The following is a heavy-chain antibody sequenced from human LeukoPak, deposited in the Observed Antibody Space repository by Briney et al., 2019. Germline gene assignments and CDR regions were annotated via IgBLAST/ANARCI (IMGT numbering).Heavy chain of an antibody. CDR2: INPNSGGT. V-gene: IGHV1-2*02. CDR1: GYTFTGYY. CDR3: ARERVHLYSSHYYYGMDV. J-gene: IGHJ6*02. Sequence: GASVKVSCKASGYTFTGYYMHWVRQAPGQGLEWMGWINPNSGGTNYAQKFQGRVTMTRDTSISTAYMELSRLRSDDTAVYYCARERVHLYSSHYYYGMDVWGQGTTVTVSS. D-gene: IGHD6-13*01.